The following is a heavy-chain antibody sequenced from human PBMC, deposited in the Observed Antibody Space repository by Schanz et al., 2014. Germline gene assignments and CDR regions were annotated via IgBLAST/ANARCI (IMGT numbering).Heavy chain of an antibody. CDR2: VSSRSDEI. CDR1: GFTFSSNS. CDR3: AKDLGVDCGDGCFNWYFDL. D-gene: IGHD2-21*02. Sequence: EVQLVESGGGLVQPGGSLRLSCTASGFTFSSNSMNWVRQAPGKGLEWVAAVSSRSDEIKYADSVRGRFTISRDNSRSTMYLQMNSLRAEDTAVYFCAKDLGVDCGDGCFNWYFDLWGRGTLXTVSS. J-gene: IGHJ2*01. V-gene: IGHV3-23*04.